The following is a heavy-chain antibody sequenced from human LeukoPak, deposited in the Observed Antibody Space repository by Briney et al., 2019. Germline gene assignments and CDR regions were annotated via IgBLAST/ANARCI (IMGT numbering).Heavy chain of an antibody. D-gene: IGHD3-10*01. CDR2: IVVGSGNT. CDR1: GFTFTSSA. J-gene: IGHJ4*02. CDR3: AAMYYYGSGSYYDTFDY. Sequence: EASVKVSCKASGFTFTSSAVRWVRQARGQRLEWIGWIVVGSGNTNYAQKFQERVTITRDMSTSTAYMELSSLRSEDTAVYYCAAMYYYGSGSYYDTFDYWGQGTLVTVSS. V-gene: IGHV1-58*01.